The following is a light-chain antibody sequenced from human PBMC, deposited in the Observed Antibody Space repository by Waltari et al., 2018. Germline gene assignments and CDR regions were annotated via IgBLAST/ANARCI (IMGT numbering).Light chain of an antibody. V-gene: IGKV1-17*01. CDR1: QDISSH. J-gene: IGKJ1*01. CDR3: LNHNSYPWT. CDR2: AAI. Sequence: DIQMTQSPSSLSASVGDTVTITCRASQDISSHLNWFQQKPGKAPNLLIYAAITLQRGVPSRFSGSGSGTEVTLTINSLQPEDFASYYCLNHNSYPWTFGQGTKVEIK.